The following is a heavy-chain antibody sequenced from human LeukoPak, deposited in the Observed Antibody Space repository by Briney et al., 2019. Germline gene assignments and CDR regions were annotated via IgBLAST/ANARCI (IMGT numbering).Heavy chain of an antibody. CDR1: GFTFSAST. J-gene: IGHJ4*02. Sequence: GGSLRLSCAASGFTFSASTMHWVRQASGKGLEWVGHIRRKTNSYATAYAASVKGRFTIFRDDLKNMAYLQMNSLKTEDTAVYYCTRSYYDSSGYLVVADYWGQGTLVTVSS. CDR3: TRSYYDSSGYLVVADY. CDR2: IRRKTNSYAT. V-gene: IGHV3-73*01. D-gene: IGHD3-22*01.